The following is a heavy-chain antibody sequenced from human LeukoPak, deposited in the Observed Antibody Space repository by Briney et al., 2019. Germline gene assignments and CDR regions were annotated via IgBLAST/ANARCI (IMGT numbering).Heavy chain of an antibody. V-gene: IGHV3-21*01. CDR1: GFTFSSYS. J-gene: IGHJ4*02. Sequence: PGGSLRLSCAASGFTFSSYSMNWVRQAPGKGLEWVSSISSSSSYTYYADSVKGRFTISRDNAKNSLYLQMNSLRAEDTAVYYCARRVGYSSSTAEGYFNYWGEGTLVTVSS. CDR3: ARRVGYSSSTAEGYFNY. CDR2: ISSSSSYT. D-gene: IGHD6-6*01.